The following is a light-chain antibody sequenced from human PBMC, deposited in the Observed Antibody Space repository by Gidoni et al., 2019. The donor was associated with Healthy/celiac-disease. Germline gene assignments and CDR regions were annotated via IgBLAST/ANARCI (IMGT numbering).Light chain of an antibody. CDR1: QSVSSN. J-gene: IGKJ4*01. CDR3: QQRSNWPLT. Sequence: EIVLTQSPATLSLSPGARATLSCRASQSVSSNLAWYQQKPGQAPRLLIYDASNRATGIPARFSGRGSGTAFTLTISSLEPEDFAVYYCQQRSNWPLTFXGXTKVEIK. V-gene: IGKV3-11*01. CDR2: DAS.